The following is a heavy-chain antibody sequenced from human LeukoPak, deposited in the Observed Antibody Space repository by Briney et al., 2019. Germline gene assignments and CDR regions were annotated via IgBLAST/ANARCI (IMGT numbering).Heavy chain of an antibody. CDR1: GESFSGYY. CDR3: ARRVGATDYDY. Sequence: PSETLSLTCAVYGESFSGYYWSWIRQPPGKGLEWIGEINHSGSTNYNPSLKSRVTISVDTSKNQYSLKLSSVTAADTAVYYCARRVGATDYDYWGQGTLVTVSS. CDR2: INHSGST. V-gene: IGHV4-34*01. J-gene: IGHJ4*02. D-gene: IGHD1-26*01.